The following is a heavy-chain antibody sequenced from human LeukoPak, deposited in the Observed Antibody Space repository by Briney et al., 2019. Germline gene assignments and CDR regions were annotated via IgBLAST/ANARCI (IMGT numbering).Heavy chain of an antibody. Sequence: SVKVSCKASGGTFSSYAISWVRQAPGQGLEWMGGIIPIFGTANYAQKFQGRVTITADKSTSTAYMELSSLRSEDTAVYYCAKGVYSSGPQYFQHWGQGTLVTVSS. CDR1: GGTFSSYA. J-gene: IGHJ1*01. CDR3: AKGVYSSGPQYFQH. CDR2: IIPIFGTA. V-gene: IGHV1-69*06. D-gene: IGHD6-19*01.